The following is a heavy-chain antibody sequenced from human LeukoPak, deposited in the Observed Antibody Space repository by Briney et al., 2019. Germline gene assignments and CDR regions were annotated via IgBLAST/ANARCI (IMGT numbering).Heavy chain of an antibody. J-gene: IGHJ4*02. CDR2: INTNTGNP. CDR3: AREDSSSWYGGVVDY. Sequence: ASVKVSCEASGYTLTRYQLNCVRQAPGQKVEWMGWINTNTGNPTYAQGFTGRFVFSLDTSVSTAYLQISSLKAEDTAVYYCAREDSSSWYGGVVDYWGQGTLVTVSS. D-gene: IGHD6-13*01. CDR1: GYTLTRYQ. V-gene: IGHV7-4-1*02.